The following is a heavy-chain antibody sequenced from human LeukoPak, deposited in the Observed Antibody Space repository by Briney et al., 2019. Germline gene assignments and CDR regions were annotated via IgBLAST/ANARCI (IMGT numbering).Heavy chain of an antibody. D-gene: IGHD1-1*01. Sequence: GESLKISCKTSGYNFTTYWIARVRQMPGKGLERMGIIYPGDSDTRYSSSFQGQVTISADKSISTAYLQWSSLEASDTAIYYCARLMAGGTYRAAFDIWGQGTMVTVSS. V-gene: IGHV5-51*01. J-gene: IGHJ3*02. CDR2: IYPGDSDT. CDR3: ARLMAGGTYRAAFDI. CDR1: GYNFTTYW.